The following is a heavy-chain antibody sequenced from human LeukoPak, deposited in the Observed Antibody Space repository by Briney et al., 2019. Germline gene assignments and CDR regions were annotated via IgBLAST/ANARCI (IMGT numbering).Heavy chain of an antibody. Sequence: ASVKVSCKASGYTFINYCFSWGRQAPGQVLGWMGWISAYNGDTKYAPNFQGRVITTTDTATSTGYMELRSLKSDDTAVYYCARDQGIVTRYWLDHWGQGTRVTVSS. D-gene: IGHD3-9*01. V-gene: IGHV1-18*01. CDR2: ISAYNGDT. CDR1: GYTFINYC. CDR3: ARDQGIVTRYWLDH. J-gene: IGHJ4*02.